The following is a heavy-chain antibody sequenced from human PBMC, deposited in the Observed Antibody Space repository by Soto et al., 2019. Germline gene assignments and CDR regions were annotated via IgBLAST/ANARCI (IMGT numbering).Heavy chain of an antibody. D-gene: IGHD5-18*01. V-gene: IGHV4-61*01. J-gene: IGHJ4*02. CDR3: ARAGGGYNYRFVSYFDS. Sequence: SETLSLTCTVSGGSVSSGSYYWSWIRQPPGKGLEYIGYIYYSGNTNYNPSLKSRVTISVDTSKNQFSLKLSSVTAADTAVYYCARAGGGYNYRFVSYFDSWGQGTLVTVSS. CDR2: IYYSGNT. CDR1: GGSVSSGSYY.